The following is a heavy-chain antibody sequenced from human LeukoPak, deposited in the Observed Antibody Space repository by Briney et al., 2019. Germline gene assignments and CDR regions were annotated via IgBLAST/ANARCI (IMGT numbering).Heavy chain of an antibody. D-gene: IGHD3-3*01. CDR1: GGSISSYY. J-gene: IGHJ5*02. Sequence: PSETLSLTCTVSGGSISSYYWSWIRQPPGKGLEWIGYIYYSGSTNYNPSLKSRVTISVDTSKNQFSLKLSSVTAADTAVYYCARENHXTIXGVVIMDWFDPWGQGTLVTVSS. CDR3: ARENHXTIXGVVIMDWFDP. V-gene: IGHV4-59*01. CDR2: IYYSGST.